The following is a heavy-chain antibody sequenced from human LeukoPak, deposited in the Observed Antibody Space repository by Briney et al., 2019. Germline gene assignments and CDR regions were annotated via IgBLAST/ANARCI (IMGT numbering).Heavy chain of an antibody. CDR1: KFTSGHSFTNYW. D-gene: IGHD2-2*01. V-gene: IGHV3-7*01. J-gene: IGHJ4*02. CDR3: SAILYH. CDR2: INQDGSET. Sequence: GGSLRLSCVASKFTSGHSFTNYWMSWVRQAPGKGLEWVANINQDGSETYYVDSVKGRFTMSRDNAKKSVSLQMNSLRADDTAIYYCSAILYHWGQGTLVTVSS.